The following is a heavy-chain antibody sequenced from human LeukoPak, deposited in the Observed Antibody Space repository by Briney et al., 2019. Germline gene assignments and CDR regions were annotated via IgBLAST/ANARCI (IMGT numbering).Heavy chain of an antibody. CDR2: ISSSSYI. Sequence: GGSLRLSCAASGFTSSTYFMNWVRQAPGKGLQWVSSISSSSYIYYADSVKGRFTISRDNAKNSLYLQMNSLRAEDTAVYYCARGVTTVVTQFDYWGQGTLVTVSS. V-gene: IGHV3-21*01. CDR3: ARGVTTVVTQFDY. D-gene: IGHD4-23*01. J-gene: IGHJ4*02. CDR1: GFTSSTYF.